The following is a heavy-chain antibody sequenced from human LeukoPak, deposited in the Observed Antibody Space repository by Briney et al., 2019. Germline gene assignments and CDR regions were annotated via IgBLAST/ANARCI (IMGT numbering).Heavy chain of an antibody. V-gene: IGHV1-46*01. J-gene: IGHJ5*02. CDR1: GYTFTSYY. Sequence: GASVTVSCKASGYTFTSYYMHWVRQAPGQGLEWMGLINPSGGSTSYAQKLQGRVNMTRDTSTSTVYMELSSLRSEDTAVYYCARDQNFWSGYLSPWGQGTLVTVYS. CDR3: ARDQNFWSGYLSP. CDR2: INPSGGST. D-gene: IGHD3-3*01.